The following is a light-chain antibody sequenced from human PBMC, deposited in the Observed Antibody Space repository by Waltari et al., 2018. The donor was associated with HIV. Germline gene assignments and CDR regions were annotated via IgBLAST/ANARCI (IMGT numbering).Light chain of an antibody. V-gene: IGLV3-25*03. CDR2: KDS. CDR3: QSADSSGTYVV. Sequence: SYELTQPPSVSVSPGQTARITCSGDALPKQYAYWYQQKPGQASVPGIYKDSERPSGIPERFSGSSSGTTVTLTISGVQAEDEADYYCQSADSSGTYVVFGGGTKLTVL. CDR1: ALPKQY. J-gene: IGLJ2*01.